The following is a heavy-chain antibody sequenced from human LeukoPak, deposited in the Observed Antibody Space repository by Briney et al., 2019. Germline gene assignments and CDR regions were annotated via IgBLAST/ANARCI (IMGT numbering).Heavy chain of an antibody. CDR3: ARETPELRWIDY. D-gene: IGHD4-23*01. V-gene: IGHV4-59*01. CDR1: GGFISSYY. CDR2: IYYSGST. Sequence: SETQTLTCTVSGGFISSYYWSWIRQPARKVLEWIGYIYYSGSTNYNPSLKSRVTISVDTSKNQFSLKLSSVTAADTAVYYCARETPELRWIDYWGQGTLVTVSS. J-gene: IGHJ4*02.